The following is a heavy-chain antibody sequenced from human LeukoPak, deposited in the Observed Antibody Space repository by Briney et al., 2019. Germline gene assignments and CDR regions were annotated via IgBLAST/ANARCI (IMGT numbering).Heavy chain of an antibody. Sequence: SETLSLTCTVSGGSISSSSYYWGWIRQPPGKGLEWIGSIYYSGSTYYNPSLKSRVTISVDTSKNQFSLKLSSVTAADTAVYYCARPDLIAAAGQKRGYRWYFDLWGRGTLVTVSS. V-gene: IGHV4-39*01. D-gene: IGHD6-13*01. CDR1: GGSISSSSYY. CDR2: IYYSGST. J-gene: IGHJ2*01. CDR3: ARPDLIAAAGQKRGYRWYFDL.